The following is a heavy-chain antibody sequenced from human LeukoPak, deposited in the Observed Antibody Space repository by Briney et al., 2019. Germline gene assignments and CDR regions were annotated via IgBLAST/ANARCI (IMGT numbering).Heavy chain of an antibody. CDR3: ARPYGDYH. D-gene: IGHD4-17*01. J-gene: IGHJ5*02. V-gene: IGHV4-39*01. Sequence: TSETLSLTCTVSGGSISSSSYYWVWIRQPPGKGLEWIGSIYYSGSTYYNPSLKSRVTISVDTSKNQFSLKLNSVTAADTAVYYCARPYGDYHWGQGTLVTVSS. CDR1: GGSISSSSYY. CDR2: IYYSGST.